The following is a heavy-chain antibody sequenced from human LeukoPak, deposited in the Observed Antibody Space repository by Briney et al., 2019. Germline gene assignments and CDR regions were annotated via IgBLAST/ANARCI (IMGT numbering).Heavy chain of an antibody. CDR3: ARLFPIVVVVAATPGAVDY. CDR1: GYTFTGYY. V-gene: IGHV1-2*02. CDR2: INPNSGGT. J-gene: IGHJ4*02. D-gene: IGHD2-15*01. Sequence: GASVKVSCKASGYTFTGYYMHWVRQAPGQGLEWMGWINPNSGGTNYAQKFQGRVTMTRDTSISTAYMELSRLRSDDTAVYYCARLFPIVVVVAATPGAVDYWGQGTLVTVSS.